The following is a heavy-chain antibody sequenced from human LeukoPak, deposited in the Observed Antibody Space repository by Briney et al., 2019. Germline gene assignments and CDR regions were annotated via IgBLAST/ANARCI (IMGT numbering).Heavy chain of an antibody. V-gene: IGHV3-23*01. CDR1: GLTFSTST. D-gene: IGHD2-2*03. CDR3: AKGGYCDSTSCQFDF. Sequence: PGGALRLSCAASGLTFSTSTFSWVRQAPGKGLEWVSAIDGGGTTYYADSAKGRFAISRDNSKNTLSLHMASLTAEDTAIYFCAKGGYCDSTSCQFDFWGQGTLVTVSS. CDR2: IDGGGTT. J-gene: IGHJ4*02.